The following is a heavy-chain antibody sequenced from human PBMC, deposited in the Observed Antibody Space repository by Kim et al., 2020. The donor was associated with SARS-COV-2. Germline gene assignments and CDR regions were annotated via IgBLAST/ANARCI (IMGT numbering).Heavy chain of an antibody. V-gene: IGHV3-21*01. Sequence: GGSLRLSCAASGFTFSSYSMNWVRQAPGKGLEWVSSISSSSYIYYADSVKGRFTISRDNAKNSLYLQMNSLRAEDTAVYYCARDVRLWFGELFSYGMDVWGQGTTVTVSS. D-gene: IGHD3-10*01. CDR2: ISSSSYI. CDR1: GFTFSSYS. CDR3: ARDVRLWFGELFSYGMDV. J-gene: IGHJ6*02.